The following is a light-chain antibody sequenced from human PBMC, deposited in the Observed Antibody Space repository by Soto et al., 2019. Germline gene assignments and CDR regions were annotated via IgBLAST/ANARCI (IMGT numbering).Light chain of an antibody. CDR2: GAS. CDR1: QSVSSSY. Sequence: EIVLTKSPGTLSLSPGERATLSCRASQSVSSSYLAWYQQKPGQAPRLLIYGASSRATGIPDRFSGSGSGTDFTLTISRLECEDFAVYYCQQYGSSPLTFGGGTKVEIK. V-gene: IGKV3-20*01. J-gene: IGKJ4*01. CDR3: QQYGSSPLT.